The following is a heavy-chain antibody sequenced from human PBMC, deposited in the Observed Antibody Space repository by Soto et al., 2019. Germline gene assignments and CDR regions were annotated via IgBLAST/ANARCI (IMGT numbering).Heavy chain of an antibody. D-gene: IGHD2-21*02. CDR2: NSAYKGNT. CDR1: GYTFTSYG. J-gene: IGHJ3*02. V-gene: IGHV1-18*01. CDR3: ARVVLVTAKGDAFDI. Sequence: QVQLVQSGAEVKKPGASVKVSCKASGYTFTSYGISWVRQAPGQGLEWMGWNSAYKGNTNNAQKRQCRVAMTTDPTTSTAYMELRSLSSDDTAVYYCARVVLVTAKGDAFDIWGQGTMVTVSS.